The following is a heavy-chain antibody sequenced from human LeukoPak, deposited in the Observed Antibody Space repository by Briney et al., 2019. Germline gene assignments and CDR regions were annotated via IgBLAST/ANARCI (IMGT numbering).Heavy chain of an antibody. CDR3: ATARAVYDTSGDYAYYFDY. CDR1: GYSFANSW. D-gene: IGHD3-22*01. CDR2: IYPGDSNT. J-gene: IGHJ4*02. V-gene: IGHV5-51*01. Sequence: GESLKISCKGSGYSFANSWIAWVRQMPGTGLEWMGIIYPGDSNTYYSPSFQGQVSISADRSITTAYLQWSSLEASDTAMYFCATARAVYDTSGDYAYYFDYWGQGILVTVSS.